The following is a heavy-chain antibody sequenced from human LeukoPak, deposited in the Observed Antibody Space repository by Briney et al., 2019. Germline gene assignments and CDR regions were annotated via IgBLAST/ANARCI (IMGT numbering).Heavy chain of an antibody. CDR3: ARGGITMIVATFDY. Sequence: PGRSLRLSCAASGFTFSSYGMHWVRQAPGKGLEWVAVIWYDGSNKYYPDSVKGRFTISRDNSKNTLYLQMNSLRAEDTAVYYCARGGITMIVATFDYWGQGTLVTVSS. J-gene: IGHJ4*02. D-gene: IGHD3-22*01. CDR1: GFTFSSYG. CDR2: IWYDGSNK. V-gene: IGHV3-33*01.